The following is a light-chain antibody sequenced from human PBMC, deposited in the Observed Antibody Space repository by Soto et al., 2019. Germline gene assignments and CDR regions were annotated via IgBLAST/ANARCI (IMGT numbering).Light chain of an antibody. Sequence: QAVVTQPPSASGTPGQRVTISCSGSSSNIGSNTVNWYQQLPGTAPKLLIHSNNQRPSGVPDRFSGSKSGTSASLAISGLQSEDEADYYCAAWDDSLSGVFGGGTKLTVL. J-gene: IGLJ3*02. CDR3: AAWDDSLSGV. CDR1: SSNIGSNT. V-gene: IGLV1-44*01. CDR2: SNN.